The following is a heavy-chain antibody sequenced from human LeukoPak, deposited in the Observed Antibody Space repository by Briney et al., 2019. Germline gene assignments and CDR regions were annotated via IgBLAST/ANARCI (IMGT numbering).Heavy chain of an antibody. CDR1: GFTFSSHA. V-gene: IGHV3-30-3*01. J-gene: IGHJ4*02. CDR3: AKDNAWLRFGE. D-gene: IGHD3-10*01. Sequence: TGGSLRLSCAASGFTFSSHAMVWVRQPPGKGLEWVSFISHDGSESFHTESVKGRFTISRDNFKNTVDLQVSGLKEEDTAVYYCAKDNAWLRFGEWSQGTLVTVSS. CDR2: ISHDGSES.